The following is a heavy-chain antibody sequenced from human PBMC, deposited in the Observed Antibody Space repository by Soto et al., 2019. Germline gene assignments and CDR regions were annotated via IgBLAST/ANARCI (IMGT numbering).Heavy chain of an antibody. J-gene: IGHJ4*02. CDR2: IYYSGST. D-gene: IGHD6-19*01. V-gene: IGHV4-59*01. CDR3: ARASWRYSSGWSFDY. CDR1: GGSISSYY. Sequence: TSETLSLTCTVSGGSISSYYWSWIRQPPGKGLEWIGYIYYSGSTNYNPSLKSRVTISVDTSKNQFSLKLSSVTAADTAVYYCARASWRYSSGWSFDYWGQGTLVTVSS.